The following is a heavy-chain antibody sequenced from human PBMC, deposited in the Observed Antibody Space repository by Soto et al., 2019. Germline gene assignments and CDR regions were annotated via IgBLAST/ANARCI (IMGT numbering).Heavy chain of an antibody. D-gene: IGHD2-2*01. V-gene: IGHV3-30-3*01. J-gene: IGHJ5*02. Sequence: QVQLVESGGGVVQPGRSLRLSCAASGFTFSSYAMHWVRQAPGKGLEWVAVISYDGSNKYYADSVKGRVTISRDNPKNTLYLQMNSLGAADTAVYYCAGGGYCTSTSCYLNWFDPWGQGTLVSVSS. CDR1: GFTFSSYA. CDR3: AGGGYCTSTSCYLNWFDP. CDR2: ISYDGSNK.